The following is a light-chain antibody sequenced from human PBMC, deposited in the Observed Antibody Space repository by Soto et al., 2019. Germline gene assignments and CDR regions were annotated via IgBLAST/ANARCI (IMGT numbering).Light chain of an antibody. J-gene: IGLJ3*02. V-gene: IGLV7-46*01. Sequence: QAVVTQEPSVTVSPGGTVTLTCGSSTGAVTSDHYPYWFQQQPGQFPMTLIFDTTNTPSWTPARFSGSLLGDKAALTLSGALPEDEAGYYCLLHYSGGRRVFGGGTKLTVL. CDR1: TGAVTSDHY. CDR3: LLHYSGGRRV. CDR2: DTT.